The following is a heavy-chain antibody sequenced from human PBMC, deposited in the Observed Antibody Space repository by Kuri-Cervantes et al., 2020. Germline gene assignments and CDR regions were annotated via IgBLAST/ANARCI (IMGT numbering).Heavy chain of an antibody. Sequence: ASVKVSCKASGYTFTSYGISWVRQAPGQGLEWMGWISAYNGNTNYAQKLQGRVTMTTDTSTSTAYMELRSLRSDDTAVYYPSYDYVWGSYRGGDPPFDYWGQGTLVTVSS. CDR3: SYDYVWGSYRGGDPPFDY. CDR2: ISAYNGNT. D-gene: IGHD3-16*02. CDR1: GYTFTSYG. J-gene: IGHJ4*02. V-gene: IGHV1-18*01.